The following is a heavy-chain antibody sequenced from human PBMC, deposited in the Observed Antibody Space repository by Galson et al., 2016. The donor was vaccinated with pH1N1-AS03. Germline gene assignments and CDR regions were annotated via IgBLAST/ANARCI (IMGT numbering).Heavy chain of an antibody. J-gene: IGHJ4*02. V-gene: IGHV4-59*01. CDR1: GGSITNYY. CDR3: TRGGTYSSSSPAYFGY. D-gene: IGHD6-6*01. Sequence: ETLSLTCTVSGGSITNYYWTWIRQPPGKGLEWIGYIYYNGPANYNPSLNSRVTISADTSKKQFFLSLTSVTAADTAVYFCTRGGTYSSSSPAYFGYWGQGTLVTVSS. CDR2: IYYNGPA.